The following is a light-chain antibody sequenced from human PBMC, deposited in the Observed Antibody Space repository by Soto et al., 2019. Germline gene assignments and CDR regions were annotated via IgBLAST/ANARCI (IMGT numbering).Light chain of an antibody. J-gene: IGLJ1*01. CDR2: EVT. Sequence: QSALTQPASVSGSPGQSITISCTGTSSDVGGYNYVSWYQQYPGKAPKVMIYEVTNRPSGVSNRFSGSKSGNTASLTISGLQAEDEADYYCCSYGGSTTYVFGTATKVTVL. CDR3: CSYGGSTTYV. CDR1: SSDVGGYNY. V-gene: IGLV2-14*01.